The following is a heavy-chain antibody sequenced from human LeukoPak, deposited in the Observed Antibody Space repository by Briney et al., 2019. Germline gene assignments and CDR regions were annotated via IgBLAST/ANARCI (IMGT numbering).Heavy chain of an antibody. V-gene: IGHV4-34*01. J-gene: IGHJ4*02. Sequence: SETLSLTCAVNGGSFSGYYWTWIRQSPGKGLEWIGETIHSGRANYSPSLKSRLTLSVDPSMNHFSLRLSSVTAADTAVYYCARGNVLTGYASFDYWGQGALVTVSS. CDR2: TIHSGRA. CDR3: ARGNVLTGYASFDY. D-gene: IGHD3-16*01. CDR1: GGSFSGYY.